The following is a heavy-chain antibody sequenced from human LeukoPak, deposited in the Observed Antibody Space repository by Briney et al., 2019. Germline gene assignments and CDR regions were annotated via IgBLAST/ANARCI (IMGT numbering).Heavy chain of an antibody. D-gene: IGHD3-9*01. V-gene: IGHV3-30*02. Sequence: GGSLRLSCAASGFTFSTYGMHWVRQAPGKGLEWVAFIRYDGNNKFYADSVKGRFTISRDNSKNTLYLQMNSLRPEDTAVYYCARDRHVYYDILTGYASYFEYWGQGALVTVSS. J-gene: IGHJ4*02. CDR2: IRYDGNNK. CDR3: ARDRHVYYDILTGYASYFEY. CDR1: GFTFSTYG.